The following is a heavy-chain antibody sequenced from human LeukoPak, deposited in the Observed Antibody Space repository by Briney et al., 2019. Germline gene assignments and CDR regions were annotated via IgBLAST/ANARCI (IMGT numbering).Heavy chain of an antibody. CDR2: IYPGGSDT. D-gene: IGHD3-10*01. J-gene: IGHJ6*02. CDR3: ARLKNYGSGSYSPLLYGMDV. CDR1: GYSFTSYW. V-gene: IGHV5-51*01. Sequence: GESLKIPCKGSGYSFTSYWIGWVRQMPGKGLEWMGIIYPGGSDTRYSPSFQGQVTISADKSISTAYLQWSSLKASDTAMYYCARLKNYGSGSYSPLLYGMDVWGQGTTVTVSS.